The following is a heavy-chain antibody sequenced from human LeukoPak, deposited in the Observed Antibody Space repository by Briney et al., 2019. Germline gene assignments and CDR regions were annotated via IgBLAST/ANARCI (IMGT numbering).Heavy chain of an antibody. CDR1: GFTFSSYA. Sequence: GGSLRLSCAASGFTFSSYAMSWVRQAPGKGLEWVSAISGSGGSTYYADSVKGRFTISRDNSKNTLYLQMNSLRAEDTAVYYCATSTRGVLRYFDWLFRNDAFDIWGQGTMVTVSS. D-gene: IGHD3-9*01. V-gene: IGHV3-23*01. CDR3: ATSTRGVLRYFDWLFRNDAFDI. CDR2: ISGSGGST. J-gene: IGHJ3*02.